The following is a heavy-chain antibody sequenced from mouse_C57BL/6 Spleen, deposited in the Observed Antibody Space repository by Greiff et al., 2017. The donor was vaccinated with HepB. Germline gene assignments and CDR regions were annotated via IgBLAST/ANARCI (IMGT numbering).Heavy chain of an antibody. CDR1: GYTFTDYN. CDR2: INPNNGGT. CDR3: ARGPYSNYVWLAY. J-gene: IGHJ3*01. V-gene: IGHV1-18*01. Sequence: EVQLQQSGPELVKPGASVKIPCKASGYTFTDYNMDWVKQSHGKSLEWIGDINPNNGGTIYNQKFKGKATLTVDKSSSTAYMEFRSLTSEDTAVYYCARGPYSNYVWLAYWGQGTLVTVSA. D-gene: IGHD2-5*01.